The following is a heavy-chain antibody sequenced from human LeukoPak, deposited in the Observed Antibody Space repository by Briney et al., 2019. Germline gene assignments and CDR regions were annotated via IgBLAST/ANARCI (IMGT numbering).Heavy chain of an antibody. Sequence: GGSLRLSCAASGFTFSSYAMTWVRQAPGRGLEWVSSISGSGHSTYYADSVKGRFTISRDSSKNTLYLQMNSLRAEDTAVYYCAKRPRDGYTVYYFDYWGQGTLVTVSS. D-gene: IGHD5-24*01. V-gene: IGHV3-23*01. J-gene: IGHJ4*02. CDR3: AKRPRDGYTVYYFDY. CDR1: GFTFSSYA. CDR2: ISGSGHST.